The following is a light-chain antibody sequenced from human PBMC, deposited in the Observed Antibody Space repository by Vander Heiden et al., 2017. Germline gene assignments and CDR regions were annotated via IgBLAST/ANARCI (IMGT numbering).Light chain of an antibody. CDR3: GTGDSSLSARV. V-gene: IGLV1-51*01. Sequence: SALTHPPSLSAAPAQKGTNFCTGSSTNSGNSCVSWFHQQTGTAPRQHIDDNNKRPSGIPDRFAGSKSGTSATLGITGLQTEDGADYYRGTGDSSLSARVFGGGTKLTVL. J-gene: IGLJ3*02. CDR2: DNN. CDR1: STNSGNSC.